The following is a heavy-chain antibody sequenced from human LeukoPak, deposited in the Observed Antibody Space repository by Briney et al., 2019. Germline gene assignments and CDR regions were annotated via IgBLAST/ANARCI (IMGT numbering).Heavy chain of an antibody. J-gene: IGHJ4*02. D-gene: IGHD5-24*01. CDR1: GGSFDSSSYC. V-gene: IGHV4-39*01. CDR2: IYTSDIT. Sequence: SETLSLSCTVSGGSFDSSSYCWTWVRQPPGKRPEWIGTIYTSDITYYNPSLMSRVTISADASKNQFSLRLSSATAADTAVYYCSRALDSYKLGNYWGQGTLVTVSS. CDR3: SRALDSYKLGNY.